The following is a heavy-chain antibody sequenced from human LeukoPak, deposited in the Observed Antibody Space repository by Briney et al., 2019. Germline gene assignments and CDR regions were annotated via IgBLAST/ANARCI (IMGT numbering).Heavy chain of an antibody. CDR1: GFTFSSYA. D-gene: IGHD6-19*01. CDR3: EKDPTYSSGWQYSFDF. V-gene: IGHV3-23*01. J-gene: IGHJ4*02. Sequence: PGGSLRLSCAASGFTFSSYAMSWVRQAPGKGLEWVSAISGSGGSTYYADSVKGRFSISRDNSKNTVYLQVNSLRAEDTAVYYCEKDPTYSSGWQYSFDFWGQGTLVTVSS. CDR2: ISGSGGST.